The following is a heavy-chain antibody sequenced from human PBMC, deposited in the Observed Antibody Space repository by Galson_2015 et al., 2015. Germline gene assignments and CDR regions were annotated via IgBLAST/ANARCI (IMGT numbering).Heavy chain of an antibody. V-gene: IGHV4-38-2*01. J-gene: IGHJ4*02. CDR1: GYSINSGYY. CDR2: IHHSGTS. CDR3: ASRRVTTRPFDY. Sequence: SETLSLTCAVSGYSINSGYYWAWIRQPPGKGLEWIGSIHHSGTSYYNPSLKSRVTISIHTSKNQFSLKLSSVTATDTAIYYCASRRVTTRPFDYWGRGTLVTVSS. D-gene: IGHD4-11*01.